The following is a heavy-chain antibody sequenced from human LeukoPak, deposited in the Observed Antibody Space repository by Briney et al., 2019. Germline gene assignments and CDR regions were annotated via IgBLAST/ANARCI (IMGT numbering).Heavy chain of an antibody. CDR2: VDPEDGET. CDR3: ATGPDCDFWSGPTQIDY. V-gene: IGHV1-69-2*01. CDR1: GYTFTDYY. J-gene: IGHJ4*02. D-gene: IGHD3-3*01. Sequence: GATVKISCKVSGYTFTDYYMHWVQQAPGKGLEWMGLVDPEDGETIYAEKFQGRVTITADTSTDTAYMELSSLRSEDTAVYYCATGPDCDFWSGPTQIDYWGQGTLVTVSS.